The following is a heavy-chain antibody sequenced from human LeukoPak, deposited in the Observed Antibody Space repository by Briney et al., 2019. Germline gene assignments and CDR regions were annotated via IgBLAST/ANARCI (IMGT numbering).Heavy chain of an antibody. Sequence: PGGSLRLSCAASGFTFSSYAMSWVRQAPGKGLEWVSAISGSGGSTYYADSVKGRFTISRDNSKNTLYLQMNSLRAEDTAVYYCAKGYCGSTSCYTNWFDPWGQGTLVTVSS. D-gene: IGHD2-2*02. CDR2: ISGSGGST. CDR3: AKGYCGSTSCYTNWFDP. CDR1: GFTFSSYA. J-gene: IGHJ5*02. V-gene: IGHV3-23*01.